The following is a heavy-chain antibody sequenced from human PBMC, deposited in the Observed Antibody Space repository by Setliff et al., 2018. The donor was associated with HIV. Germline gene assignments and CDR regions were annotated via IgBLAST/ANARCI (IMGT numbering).Heavy chain of an antibody. J-gene: IGHJ4*02. CDR3: ARDRMPMASWVPDK. V-gene: IGHV4-34*01. D-gene: IGHD2-2*01. CDR1: GGTFSLHY. Sequence: SETLSLTCAVSGGTFSLHYYTWIRQSPLRGLEWIGEINHSGGTRYNPSLESRVTMSLDSSRKQFSLRLSSVTAADTAVYYCARDRMPMASWVPDKWGQGTLVTVSS. CDR2: INHSGGT.